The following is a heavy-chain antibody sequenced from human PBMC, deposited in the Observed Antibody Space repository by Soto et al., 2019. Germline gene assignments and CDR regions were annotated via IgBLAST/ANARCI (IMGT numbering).Heavy chain of an antibody. V-gene: IGHV1-69*01. CDR3: SISNSFGRGDF. CDR1: GGTFNSYT. Sequence: QVQLVQSGAEVKKPGSSVRVSCKASGGTFNSYTISWVRQAPGQGLEWMGGIIPVFWTTDYAQKFQGRVTITADQSTGTASLDPFSLRSEDTAIYYCSISNSFGRGDFWGQGTLVTVSS. J-gene: IGHJ4*02. CDR2: IIPVFWTT. D-gene: IGHD1-1*01.